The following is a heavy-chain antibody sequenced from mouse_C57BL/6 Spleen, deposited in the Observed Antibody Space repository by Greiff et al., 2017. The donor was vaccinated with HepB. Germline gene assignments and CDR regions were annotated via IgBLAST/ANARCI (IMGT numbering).Heavy chain of an antibody. CDR1: GYTFTSYG. V-gene: IGHV1-81*01. J-gene: IGHJ2*01. D-gene: IGHD6-1*01. CDR2: IYPRSGNT. Sequence: VQLQQSGAELARPGASVKLSCKASGYTFTSYGISWVKQRTGQGLEWIGEIYPRSGNTYYNEKFKGKATLTADKSSSTAYMELRSLTSEDYAVYFCAREMVSSAVAFDYWGQGTTRTVSS. CDR3: AREMVSSAVAFDY.